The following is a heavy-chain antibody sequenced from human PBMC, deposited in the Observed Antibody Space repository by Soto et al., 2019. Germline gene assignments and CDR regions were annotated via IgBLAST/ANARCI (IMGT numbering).Heavy chain of an antibody. CDR1: GSTFTSYD. CDR3: ARGHYDILTGYHPGYYYYYGMDV. Sequence: XSGNVSCQACGSTFTSYDIHWVRQATGQGLEWMGWMNPNSGNTGYAQKFQGRVTMTRNTSISTAYMELSSLRSEDTAVYYCARGHYDILTGYHPGYYYYYGMDVSGQGTTVTVSS. D-gene: IGHD3-9*01. V-gene: IGHV1-8*01. CDR2: MNPNSGNT. J-gene: IGHJ6*02.